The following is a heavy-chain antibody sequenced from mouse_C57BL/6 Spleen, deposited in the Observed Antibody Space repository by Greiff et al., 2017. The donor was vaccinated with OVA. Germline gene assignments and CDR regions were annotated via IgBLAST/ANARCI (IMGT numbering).Heavy chain of an antibody. CDR3: ARESNWYLFAY. CDR1: GYTFTDYN. CDR2: INPNNGGT. V-gene: IGHV1-18*01. J-gene: IGHJ3*01. Sequence: DVQLQESGPELVKPGASVKIPCKASGYTFTDYNMDWVKQSHGKSLEWIGDINPNNGGTIYNQKFKGKATLTVDKSSSTAYMELRSLTSEDTAVYYCARESNWYLFAYWGQGTLVTVSA. D-gene: IGHD4-1*01.